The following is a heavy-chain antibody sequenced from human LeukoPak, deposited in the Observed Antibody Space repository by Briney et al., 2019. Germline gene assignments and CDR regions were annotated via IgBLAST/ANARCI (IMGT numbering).Heavy chain of an antibody. CDR1: GFTFSSYA. CDR3: ARRGYCSVDSCLPFDY. CDR2: ISGSSVTI. J-gene: IGHJ4*02. D-gene: IGHD2-15*01. V-gene: IGHV3-48*02. Sequence: GGSLRLSCAASGFTFSSYAMSWVRQAPGKGLEWVSYISGSSVTIYYADSVKGRFTISRDNAKNSLYLQMNSLRDEDTALYYCARRGYCSVDSCLPFDYWGQGSLVTVSS.